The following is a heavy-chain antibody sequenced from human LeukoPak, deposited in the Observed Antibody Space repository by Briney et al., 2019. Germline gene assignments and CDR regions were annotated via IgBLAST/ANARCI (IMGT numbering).Heavy chain of an antibody. V-gene: IGHV3-11*04. D-gene: IGHD3-22*01. CDR1: GFTFSDYY. CDR2: ISSSGSTI. Sequence: GGSLRLSCAASGFTFSDYYMSWIRQAPGKGLEWISYISSSGSTIYYADSVKGRFTISRDNAKNSLYLQMNSLRAEDTAVYYCARTDSSGYYYVADYWGQGTLVTVSS. J-gene: IGHJ4*02. CDR3: ARTDSSGYYYVADY.